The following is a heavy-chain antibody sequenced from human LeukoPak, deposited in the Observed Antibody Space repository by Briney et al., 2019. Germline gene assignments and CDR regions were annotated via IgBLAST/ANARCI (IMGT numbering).Heavy chain of an antibody. V-gene: IGHV3-33*06. Sequence: GGSLRLSCAASGFTFNSYGMHLVRQAPGKGLEWVAVIWYDGSNKYYADSVKGRFTISRDNSKNTLYLQMNSLRAEDTAVYYCAKEDYGDHTGYNWFDPWGQGTLVTVSS. CDR3: AKEDYGDHTGYNWFDP. CDR1: GFTFNSYG. CDR2: IWYDGSNK. D-gene: IGHD4-17*01. J-gene: IGHJ5*02.